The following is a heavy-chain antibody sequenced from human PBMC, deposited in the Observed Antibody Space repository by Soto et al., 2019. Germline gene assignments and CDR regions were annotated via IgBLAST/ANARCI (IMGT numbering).Heavy chain of an antibody. V-gene: IGHV3-48*02. J-gene: IGHJ6*02. D-gene: IGHD2-15*01. CDR3: AREGWPLLQTGMDV. Sequence: PGGSLRLSCAASGFTFRSYSMNRVRQAPGKGLEWVSYISSSNRTINYADSVKGRFIISRDNAKNSLYLQMHSLRDEDTAVYYCAREGWPLLQTGMDVWGQGTTVTVSS. CDR2: ISSSNRTI. CDR1: GFTFRSYS.